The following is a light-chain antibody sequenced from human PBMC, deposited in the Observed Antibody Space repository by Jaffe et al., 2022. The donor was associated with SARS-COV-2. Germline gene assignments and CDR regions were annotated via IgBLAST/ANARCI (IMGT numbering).Light chain of an antibody. CDR2: AAS. V-gene: IGKV1-39*01. J-gene: IGKJ1*01. CDR3: QQTYTTTRT. CDR1: QSISSY. Sequence: DIQMTQSPSSLSASVGDRVTITCRASQSISSYVNWYQKKPGQAPKLLIYAASSLQSGVPSRFSGSGSGTDFTLTISSLQPADSATYYCQQTYTTTRTFGQGTKVEIK.